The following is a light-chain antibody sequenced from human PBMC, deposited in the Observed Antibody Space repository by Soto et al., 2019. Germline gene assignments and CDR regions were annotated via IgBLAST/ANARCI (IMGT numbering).Light chain of an antibody. CDR1: SSDVGSYNR. Sequence: QSALTQPPSVSGSPGQSVTISCTGTSSDVGSYNRVSWYQQPPGTAPKLMIYEVSNRPSGVPDRFSGSKSGNTASLTISGLQAVDEADYFCSSYAGSSTVVFGGGTKLTVL. CDR2: EVS. CDR3: SSYAGSSTVV. J-gene: IGLJ2*01. V-gene: IGLV2-18*02.